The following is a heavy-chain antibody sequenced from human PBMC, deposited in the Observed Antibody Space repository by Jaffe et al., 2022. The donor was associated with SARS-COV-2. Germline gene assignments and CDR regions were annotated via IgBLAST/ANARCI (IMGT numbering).Heavy chain of an antibody. V-gene: IGHV5-51*01. D-gene: IGHD3-16*01. CDR2: ILPADSDT. CDR3: AGLWGGVLTV. CDR1: GYRSSMYW. J-gene: IGHJ1*01. Sequence: EVQLVQSGAEVKKPGESLKISCQASGYRSSMYWIAWVRQMAGNGLEWMGIILPADSDTRYSPSFEGQVTISADKSVNTAYLEWSSLKASDSAMYYCAGLWGGVLTVWGQGTQLTVSS.